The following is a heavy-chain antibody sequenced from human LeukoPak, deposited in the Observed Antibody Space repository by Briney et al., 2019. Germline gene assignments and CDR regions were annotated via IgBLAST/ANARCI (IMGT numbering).Heavy chain of an antibody. D-gene: IGHD2-8*01. CDR3: ARDLGYCTNGVCHTRFVY. J-gene: IGHJ4*02. CDR2: IKEDGSER. CDR1: GFTFSGYS. Sequence: GGSLRLSCAASGFTFSGYSLNWLRQAPGKGLEWVASIKEDGSERQYVDSVKGRFSISRDNTKGSLFLQLNSLRAEDTAVYYCARDLGYCTNGVCHTRFVYWGQGTLVAVSS. V-gene: IGHV3-7*03.